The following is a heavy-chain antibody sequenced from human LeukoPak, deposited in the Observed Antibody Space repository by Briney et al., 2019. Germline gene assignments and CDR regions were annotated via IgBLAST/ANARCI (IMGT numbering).Heavy chain of an antibody. D-gene: IGHD2-15*01. CDR3: AKDMCSGGSCYSLDY. CDR2: ISWDGGST. CDR1: GFTFDDYT. J-gene: IGHJ4*02. Sequence: GGSLRLSCAASGFTFDDYTMHWVRRAPGKGLEWVSLISWDGGSTYYADSVKGRFTISRDNSKNSLYLQMNSLRTEDTALYYCAKDMCSGGSCYSLDYWGQGTLVTVSS. V-gene: IGHV3-43*01.